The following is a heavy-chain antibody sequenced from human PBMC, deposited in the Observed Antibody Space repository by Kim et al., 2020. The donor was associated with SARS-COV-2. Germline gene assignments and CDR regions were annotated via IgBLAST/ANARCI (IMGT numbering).Heavy chain of an antibody. CDR2: MFYGGNT. D-gene: IGHD1-26*01. Sequence: SETLSLTCTVSSDAINSYTYYWVWVRQPPRKGLERIGTMFYGGNTHYNPSLESRVTMSVDRSKNQFSLKLSSVTATDTAVYFCAGGRGTYSALNYWGQGTPVTVSS. CDR1: SDAINSYTYY. J-gene: IGHJ4*02. CDR3: AGGRGTYSALNY. V-gene: IGHV4-39*07.